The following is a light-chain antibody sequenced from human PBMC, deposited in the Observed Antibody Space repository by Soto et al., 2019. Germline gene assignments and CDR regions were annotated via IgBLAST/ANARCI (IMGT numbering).Light chain of an antibody. CDR3: QQYNNWPPT. V-gene: IGKV3-15*01. Sequence: TLSVSPGERATLSCRASQSLNSNLAWYQQKPGQTPRLFIYGASTRATGIPARFSGTGSGTEFTLTISSLQSEDFAVYYCQQYNNWPPTFGQGTKMEIK. CDR1: QSLNSN. J-gene: IGKJ1*01. CDR2: GAS.